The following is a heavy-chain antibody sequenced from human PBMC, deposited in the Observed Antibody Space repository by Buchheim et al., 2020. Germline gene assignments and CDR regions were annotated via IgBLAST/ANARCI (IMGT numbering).Heavy chain of an antibody. CDR2: IYLTDSET. Sequence: EVQLVQSGAEVKKPGDSLKISCKASGYSFPNFWIGWVRQMPGKGLEWMGIIYLTDSETKYSPSFQGQVTISAAKSTSTAYLQWSSLKASDTAMYYCARQNYGSGSYSIYGMDVWGQGTT. D-gene: IGHD3-10*01. CDR3: ARQNYGSGSYSIYGMDV. J-gene: IGHJ6*02. V-gene: IGHV5-51*01. CDR1: GYSFPNFW.